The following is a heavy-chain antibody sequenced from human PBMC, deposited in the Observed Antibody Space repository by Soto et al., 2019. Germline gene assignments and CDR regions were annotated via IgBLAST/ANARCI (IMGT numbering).Heavy chain of an antibody. CDR2: IFYSGTT. D-gene: IGHD3-22*01. V-gene: IGHV4-39*01. J-gene: IGHJ4*02. Sequence: QLQLQESGPGLVKPSETLSLTCTVTGGSISRSHNFWGWIRQPPGKGLGLIGSIFYSGTTYNNPSHNSRVTLPADTSKKQFSRELNSVTAADTAVYEGARYYGASKTDFDYWGQGTRVTVSS. CDR3: ARYYGASKTDFDY. CDR1: GGSISRSHNF.